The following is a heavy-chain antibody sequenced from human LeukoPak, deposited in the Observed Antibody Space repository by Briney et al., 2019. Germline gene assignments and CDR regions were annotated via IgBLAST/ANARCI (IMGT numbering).Heavy chain of an antibody. V-gene: IGHV1-24*01. CDR1: GYTFTSYG. CDR2: FDPEDGET. J-gene: IGHJ4*02. Sequence: ASVKVSCKASGYTFTSYGISWVRQAPGKGLEWMGGFDPEDGETIYAQKFQGRVTMTEDTSTDTAYMELSSLRSEDTAVYYCATSDGSGIDYWGQGTLVTVSS. D-gene: IGHD3-10*01. CDR3: ATSDGSGIDY.